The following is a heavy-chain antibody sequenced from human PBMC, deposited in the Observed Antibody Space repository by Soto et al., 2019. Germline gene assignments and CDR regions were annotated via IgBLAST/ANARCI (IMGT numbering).Heavy chain of an antibody. CDR2: IIPIFGTA. CDR3: ARAGYDSSGYLY. V-gene: IGHV1-69*13. D-gene: IGHD3-22*01. CDR1: SYTFSSHG. J-gene: IGHJ4*02. Sequence: SVKVSCKASSYTFSSHGISWLRQAPGQGLEWMGGIIPIFGTANYAQKFQGRVTITADESTSTAYMELSSLRSEDTAVYYCARAGYDSSGYLYWGQGTLVTVSS.